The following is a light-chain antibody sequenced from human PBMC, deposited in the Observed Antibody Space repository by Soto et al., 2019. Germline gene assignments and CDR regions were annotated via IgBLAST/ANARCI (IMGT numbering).Light chain of an antibody. CDR1: PGPVTSTHY. Sequence: QAVVTQDPSLTVSPGGTVTLTCDSSPGPVTSTHYPYWFQQKPGQAPRTLIYDTSNRHSWTPARFSGSLLGGKAALTLSGAQPEEEAEYHCLLSYSGDVVFGGGTKLTVL. J-gene: IGLJ3*02. V-gene: IGLV7-46*01. CDR3: LLSYSGDVV. CDR2: DTS.